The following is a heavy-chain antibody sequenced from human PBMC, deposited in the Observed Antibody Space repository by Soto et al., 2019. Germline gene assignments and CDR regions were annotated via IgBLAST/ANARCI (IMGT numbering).Heavy chain of an antibody. V-gene: IGHV4-30-2*01. CDR2: IYHSGST. CDR3: ARGAARLDY. Sequence: SETLSLTCAVSGGSISSGGYSWSWIRQPPGKGLEWIGYIYHSGSTYYNPSLKSRVTISVDRSKNQFSLKLSPVTAADTAVYYCARGAARLDYWGQGTLVTVSS. CDR1: GGSISSGGYS. J-gene: IGHJ4*02. D-gene: IGHD6-6*01.